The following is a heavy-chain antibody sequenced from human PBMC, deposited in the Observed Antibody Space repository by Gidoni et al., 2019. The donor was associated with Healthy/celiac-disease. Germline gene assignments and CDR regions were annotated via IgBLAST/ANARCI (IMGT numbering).Heavy chain of an antibody. CDR3: ARLLAKGSSWYEAEYFQH. Sequence: EVQLVQSGAEVKKPGESLKISCKGSGYSFTRYWTGWVRQMPGKGLEWMGIIYPGDSDTRYSPSFQGQVTISADKSISTAYLQWSSLKASDTAMYYCARLLAKGSSWYEAEYFQHWGQGTLVTVSS. CDR2: IYPGDSDT. D-gene: IGHD6-13*01. CDR1: GYSFTRYW. J-gene: IGHJ1*01. V-gene: IGHV5-51*01.